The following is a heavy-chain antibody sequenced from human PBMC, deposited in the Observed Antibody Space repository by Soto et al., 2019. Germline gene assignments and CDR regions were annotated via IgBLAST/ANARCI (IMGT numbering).Heavy chain of an antibody. Sequence: SVKVSCKASGGTFSSYAISWVRQAPGQGLEWMGGIIPIFGTANYAQKFQGRVTITADESTSTAYMELSSLRSEDTAVYYCARVGNAYYYYYGMDVWGQGTTVTVSS. J-gene: IGHJ6*02. D-gene: IGHD2-8*01. CDR2: IIPIFGTA. CDR3: ARVGNAYYYYYGMDV. CDR1: GGTFSSYA. V-gene: IGHV1-69*13.